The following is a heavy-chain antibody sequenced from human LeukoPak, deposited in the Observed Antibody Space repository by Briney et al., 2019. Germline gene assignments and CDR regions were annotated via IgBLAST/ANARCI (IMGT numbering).Heavy chain of an antibody. Sequence: ASVKVSCKPSGYTFSNFYMHWVRQAPGQGLEWMGFIRPGGNSRTYAQKFQGRVAMTRDTSTSTVYMELNSLRSGDTAMYYCARGTTIFGVVILDTWGQGTLVTVSS. V-gene: IGHV1-46*01. CDR1: GYTFSNFY. CDR2: IRPGGNSR. CDR3: ARGTTIFGVVILDT. J-gene: IGHJ5*02. D-gene: IGHD3-3*01.